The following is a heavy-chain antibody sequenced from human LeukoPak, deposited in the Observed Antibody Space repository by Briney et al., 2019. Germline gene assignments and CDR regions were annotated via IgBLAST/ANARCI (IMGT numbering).Heavy chain of an antibody. Sequence: GGSLRLSCAASGFTFSSYAMSWVRQAPGKGLEWVSAISGSGGSTYYADSVKGRFTISRDNAKNTLYLQMNSLRAEDTAVYYCARDDLALGGYYYYGMDVWGQGTTVTVSS. V-gene: IGHV3-23*01. J-gene: IGHJ6*02. CDR3: ARDDLALGGYYYYGMDV. D-gene: IGHD3-16*01. CDR2: ISGSGGST. CDR1: GFTFSSYA.